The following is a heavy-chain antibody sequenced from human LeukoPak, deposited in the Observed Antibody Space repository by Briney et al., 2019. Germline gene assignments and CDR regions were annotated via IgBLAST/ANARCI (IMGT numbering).Heavy chain of an antibody. CDR2: TSGSGGSK. D-gene: IGHD3-10*01. Sequence: GGSLRLSCTASGFTFSSYAMSWVRQAPGKGLKWVAATSGSGGSKYYADSVKGRFTISRDNSKNTLYLQMNSLRVEDTALYYCAKYSGNYYNRVYFDYWGQGTLVTVSS. CDR3: AKYSGNYYNRVYFDY. V-gene: IGHV3-23*01. CDR1: GFTFSSYA. J-gene: IGHJ4*02.